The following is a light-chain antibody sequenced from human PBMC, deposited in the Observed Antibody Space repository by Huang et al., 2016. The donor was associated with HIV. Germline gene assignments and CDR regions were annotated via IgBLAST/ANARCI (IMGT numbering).Light chain of an antibody. CDR3: QQRSTWPFT. Sequence: EIVLTQSPVTLSLSPGERATLSCRASQSVSDFLAWYQQKPGHAPRLLIYVASNSATGIPARFSGSGSGTDFTLTISSLEPEDFAVYYCQQRSTWPFTFGPGTKVDVK. CDR1: QSVSDF. V-gene: IGKV3-11*01. CDR2: VAS. J-gene: IGKJ3*01.